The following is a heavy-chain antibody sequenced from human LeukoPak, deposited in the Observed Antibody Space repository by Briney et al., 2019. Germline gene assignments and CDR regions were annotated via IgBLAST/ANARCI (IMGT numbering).Heavy chain of an antibody. Sequence: ASVKVSCKTSGYTFTNFGISWVRQAPGQGLEWMGWISGNNDHTNYAQKFQGRVTMTTDTSTTTAYMELTSLTSDDTAVYYCARDGTSTDDFWGQGTLVTVSP. J-gene: IGHJ4*02. CDR3: ARDGTSTDDF. V-gene: IGHV1-18*01. CDR1: GYTFTNFG. CDR2: ISGNNDHT. D-gene: IGHD1-26*01.